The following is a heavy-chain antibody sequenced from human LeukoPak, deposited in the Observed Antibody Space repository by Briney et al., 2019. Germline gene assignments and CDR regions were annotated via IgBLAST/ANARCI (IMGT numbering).Heavy chain of an antibody. V-gene: IGHV4-61*02. CDR3: ARQTFGALYFDS. Sequence: SETLSLTCIVSGGSISRGSYYWNWIRQPAGKGLEWMGRVYNSGSTNYNPSLKSRVTVSTDMSKNQFSLKLSSVTAADTAVYYCARQTFGALYFDSWGQGTLVTVSS. J-gene: IGHJ4*02. CDR1: GGSISRGSYY. CDR2: VYNSGST. D-gene: IGHD3-10*01.